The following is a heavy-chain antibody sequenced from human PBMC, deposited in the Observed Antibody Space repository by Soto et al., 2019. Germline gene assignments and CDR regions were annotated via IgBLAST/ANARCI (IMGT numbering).Heavy chain of an antibody. CDR1: GYAFSSYG. D-gene: IGHD1-26*01. V-gene: IGHV1-18*01. Sequence: QVQLEQSGAEVKKPGASVKVSCKASGYAFSSYGINWVRQAPGQGLEWMGWISAYNGNTHYAQKFQGRVTMTTDTSTMTAYMALRNLRSDDTAVYYCARDSGSYTGRNDYWGQGTLVTVSS. CDR3: ARDSGSYTGRNDY. J-gene: IGHJ4*02. CDR2: ISAYNGNT.